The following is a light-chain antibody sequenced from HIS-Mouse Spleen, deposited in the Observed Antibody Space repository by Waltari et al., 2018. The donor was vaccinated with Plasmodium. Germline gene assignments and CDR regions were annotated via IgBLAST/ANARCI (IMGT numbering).Light chain of an antibody. CDR1: RSHLGNTY. Sequence: QSVLTQPPSVSAAPGQKGHIPLSGTRSHLGNTYVSWSHQPPGTAPKLLIYDNNKRPSGIPDRFSGSKSGTSATLGITGLQTGDEADYYCGTWDSSLSAGVVFGGGTKLTVL. CDR2: DNN. CDR3: GTWDSSLSAGVV. J-gene: IGLJ2*01. V-gene: IGLV1-51*01.